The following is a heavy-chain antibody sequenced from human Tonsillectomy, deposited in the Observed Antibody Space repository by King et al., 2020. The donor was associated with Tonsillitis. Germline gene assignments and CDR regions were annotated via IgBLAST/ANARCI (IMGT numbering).Heavy chain of an antibody. D-gene: IGHD2-8*02. J-gene: IGHJ4*02. V-gene: IGHV2-70*01. CDR1: GFSLSTSGMC. CDR3: ARIACTGDRQIDF. Sequence: TLKESGPALVKPTQTLTLTCTFSGFSLSTSGMCVSWIRQPPGKALEWLALIDWDDDKYYSTTLKTRLTISKETSKNQVVLPMTNMDPVDTATYYCARIACTGDRQIDFWGQGTLVTVSS. CDR2: IDWDDDK.